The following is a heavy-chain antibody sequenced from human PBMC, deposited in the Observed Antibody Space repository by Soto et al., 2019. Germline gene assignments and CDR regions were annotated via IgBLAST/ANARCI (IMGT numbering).Heavy chain of an antibody. J-gene: IGHJ3*02. CDR1: GGSISSGGYY. CDR2: IYYSGTT. CDR3: AXEESNKRGGYVFDI. D-gene: IGHD4-4*01. V-gene: IGHV4-31*03. Sequence: SETLSLTCTVSGGSISSGGYYWSWIRQHPGKGLEWIGYIYYSGTTYHNPSLKSRAIISVDTSKNQFSLRLKSVTAADTAVYYCAXEESNKRGGYVFDIWGQGTMVTVSS.